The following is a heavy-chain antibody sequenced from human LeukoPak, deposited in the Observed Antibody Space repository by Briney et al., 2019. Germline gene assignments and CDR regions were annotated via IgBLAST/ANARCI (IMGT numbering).Heavy chain of an antibody. Sequence: PGGSLRLSCAASGFTFSSYAMSWVRQAPGKGLEWVSAISGSGGSTYYADSVKGRFTISRDNSKNTLYLQMNSLRAEDTAVYYCAKDESVSGWWGGYFDYWGQGTLVTVSS. V-gene: IGHV3-23*01. J-gene: IGHJ4*02. CDR1: GFTFSSYA. D-gene: IGHD6-19*01. CDR3: AKDESVSGWWGGYFDY. CDR2: ISGSGGST.